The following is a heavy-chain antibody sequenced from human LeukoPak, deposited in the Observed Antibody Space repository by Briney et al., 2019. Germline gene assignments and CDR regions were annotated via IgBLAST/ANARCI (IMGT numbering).Heavy chain of an antibody. CDR1: GFTFSSYS. V-gene: IGHV3-21*01. J-gene: IGHJ4*02. D-gene: IGHD6-13*01. CDR3: ARGSSSYGC. Sequence: GGSLRLSCAASGFTFSSYSMNWVRQAPGKGLEWVSSISSDSIYIYYADSVKGRFTSSRDNAKNSLYLQMNSLRAEDTAVYYCARGSSSYGCWGQGTLLTVSS. CDR2: ISSDSIYI.